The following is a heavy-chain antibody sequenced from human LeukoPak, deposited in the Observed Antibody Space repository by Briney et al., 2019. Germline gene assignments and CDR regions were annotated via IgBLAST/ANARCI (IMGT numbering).Heavy chain of an antibody. Sequence: ASVKVSCKASGYTFSTYHIHWVRQAPGQGLEWMGTINPSGGNTNYAQKFHGRVTMTKDTSTSTAYMELRSLRSDDTAVYYCARDAPLYFSSWTSDYWGQGTLVTVSS. CDR1: GYTFSTYH. V-gene: IGHV1-46*01. D-gene: IGHD6-13*01. CDR2: INPSGGNT. J-gene: IGHJ4*02. CDR3: ARDAPLYFSSWTSDY.